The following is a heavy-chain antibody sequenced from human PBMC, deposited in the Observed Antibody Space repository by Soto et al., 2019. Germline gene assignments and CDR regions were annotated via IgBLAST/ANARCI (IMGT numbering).Heavy chain of an antibody. V-gene: IGHV3-21*01. CDR2: ISSSSSYI. D-gene: IGHD3-3*01. CDR3: ARDNYDFWSGKGDDAFDI. J-gene: IGHJ3*02. CDR1: GFTFSSYS. Sequence: EVQLVESGGGLVKPGGSLRLSCAASGFTFSSYSMNWVRQAPGKGLEWVSSISSSSSYIYYADSVKGRFTISRDNAKNSLYLQMNSLRAEDTAVYYCARDNYDFWSGKGDDAFDIWGQGTMVTVSS.